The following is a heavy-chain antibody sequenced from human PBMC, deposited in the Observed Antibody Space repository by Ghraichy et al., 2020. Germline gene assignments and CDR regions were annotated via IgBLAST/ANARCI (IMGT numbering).Heavy chain of an antibody. J-gene: IGHJ5*02. CDR3: AKSRKVPNYYGSGSYYRNYWFDP. CDR2: INHSGST. D-gene: IGHD3-10*01. CDR1: GGSFSGYY. V-gene: IGHV4-34*01. Sequence: LSLTCAVYGGSFSGYYWSWIRQPPGKGLEWIGEINHSGSTNYNPSLKSRVTISVDTSKNQFSLKLSSVTAADTAVYYCAKSRKVPNYYGSGSYYRNYWFDPWGQGTLVTVSS.